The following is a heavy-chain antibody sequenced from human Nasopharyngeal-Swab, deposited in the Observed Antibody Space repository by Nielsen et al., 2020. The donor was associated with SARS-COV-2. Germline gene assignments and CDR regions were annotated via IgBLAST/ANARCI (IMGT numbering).Heavy chain of an antibody. CDR3: AKEVAVPGTPFDY. D-gene: IGHD6-19*01. CDR1: GFTFSSYA. CDR2: ISGRASST. J-gene: IGHJ4*02. Sequence: GESLKISCAASGFTFSSYAMSWVRQTPGKGLEWVSSISGRASSTYYADSVKGRFTISRDNSKNKLFLQMNSLRAEDTAVYYCAKEVAVPGTPFDYWGQGTLVTVSS. V-gene: IGHV3-23*01.